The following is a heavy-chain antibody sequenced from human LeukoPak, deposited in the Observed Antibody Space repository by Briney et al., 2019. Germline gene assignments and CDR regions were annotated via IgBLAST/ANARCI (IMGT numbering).Heavy chain of an antibody. CDR2: INSDGSST. J-gene: IGHJ3*02. CDR3: AQMGATDAFDI. CDR1: GFTFSSYW. Sequence: GGSLRLSCAASGFTFSSYWMHWVRQAPGRGLVWVSRINSDGSSTSYADSVKGRFTISRDNAKNTLYLQMNSLRAEDTAVYYCAQMGATDAFDIWGQGTMVTVSS. V-gene: IGHV3-74*01. D-gene: IGHD1-26*01.